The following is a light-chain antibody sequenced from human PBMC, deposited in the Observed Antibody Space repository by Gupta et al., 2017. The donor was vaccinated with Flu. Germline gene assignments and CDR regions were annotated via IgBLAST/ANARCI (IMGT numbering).Light chain of an antibody. CDR2: KAS. V-gene: IGKV1-5*03. CDR3: QQYNSLSLT. Sequence: DIQMTQSPSTLSASVGDRVTITCRASQSISSWLAWYQQKPGKAPKLLIYKASSLESGVPSRFSGSGSGTEFTLTISSLQPDDFATYYCQQYNSLSLTFGGGTKVEIK. CDR1: QSISSW. J-gene: IGKJ4*01.